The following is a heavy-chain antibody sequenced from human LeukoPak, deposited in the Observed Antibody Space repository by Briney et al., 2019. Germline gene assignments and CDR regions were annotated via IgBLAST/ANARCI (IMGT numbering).Heavy chain of an antibody. CDR1: GFTFSSYW. V-gene: IGHV3-7*01. J-gene: IGHJ4*02. Sequence: EGSLRLSCAVSGFTFSSYWMSWVRQAPGKGLEWVANIKQDGSEKYYVDSVKGRFTISRDNAKNSLYLQMNTLRAEDTAVYYCARDRYITRSWGYDFDYWGQGTLVTVSS. CDR2: IKQDGSEK. D-gene: IGHD6-13*01. CDR3: ARDRYITRSWGYDFDY.